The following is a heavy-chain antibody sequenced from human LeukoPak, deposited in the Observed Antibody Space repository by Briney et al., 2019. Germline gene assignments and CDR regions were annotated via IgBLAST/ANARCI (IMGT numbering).Heavy chain of an antibody. CDR2: IVGGAGGT. D-gene: IGHD1-14*01. J-gene: IGHJ4*02. CDR1: GFTFSSHG. V-gene: IGHV3-23*01. Sequence: GGTLRLSCAASGFTFSSHGMSWVRQAPGKGLEWVSGIVGGAGGTYYADSVKGRFTISRDNSKNTLYLQMNSLRAEDTAVYYCAHGSMYQLDYWGQGTLVTVSS. CDR3: AHGSMYQLDY.